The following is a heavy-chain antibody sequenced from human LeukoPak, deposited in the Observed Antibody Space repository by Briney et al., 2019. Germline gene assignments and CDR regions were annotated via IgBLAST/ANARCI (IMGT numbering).Heavy chain of an antibody. Sequence: GASVKVSCKASGYTFTSYYMHWVRQAPGQGLEWMGIINPSGGSTSYAQKFQGRVTMTRDTSTSTVYMELSSLRSEDTAVYYCARAGGPRSTSNWSDPWGQGTLVTVSS. J-gene: IGHJ5*02. V-gene: IGHV1-46*01. CDR1: GYTFTSYY. CDR3: ARAGGPRSTSNWSDP. CDR2: INPSGGST.